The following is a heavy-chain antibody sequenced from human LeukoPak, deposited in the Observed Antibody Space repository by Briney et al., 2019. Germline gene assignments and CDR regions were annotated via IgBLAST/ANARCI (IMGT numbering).Heavy chain of an antibody. CDR3: ASSSVEMATIKLFDY. CDR1: GGSFRGYY. V-gene: IGHV4-34*01. Sequence: PSETLSLTCAVYGGSFRGYYWSWIRQPPGKGLEWIGEINHSGSTNYNPSLKSRVTISVDTSKNQFSLKLSSVTAADTAVYYCASSSVEMATIKLFDYWGQGTLVTVSS. CDR2: INHSGST. D-gene: IGHD5-24*01. J-gene: IGHJ4*02.